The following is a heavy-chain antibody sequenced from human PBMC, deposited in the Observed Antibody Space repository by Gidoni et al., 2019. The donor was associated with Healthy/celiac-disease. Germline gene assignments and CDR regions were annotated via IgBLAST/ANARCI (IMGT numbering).Heavy chain of an antibody. Sequence: QVQLVQSGAEVKKPGASVKVSCKASGNTFTSYYMHWVRQAPGQGLEWMGIINPSGGSTSYAQKFQGRVTMTRDTSTSTVYMELSSLRSEDTAVYYCARARITMRLDYWGQGTLVTVSS. CDR2: INPSGGST. J-gene: IGHJ4*02. CDR3: ARARITMRLDY. V-gene: IGHV1-46*01. D-gene: IGHD3-22*01. CDR1: GNTFTSYY.